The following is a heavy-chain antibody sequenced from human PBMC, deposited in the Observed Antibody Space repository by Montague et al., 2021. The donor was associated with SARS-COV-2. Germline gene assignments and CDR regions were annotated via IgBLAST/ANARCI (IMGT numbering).Heavy chain of an antibody. V-gene: IGHV4-39*01. CDR3: ARKASRGITIFGVVTASYYFDY. J-gene: IGHJ4*02. D-gene: IGHD3-3*01. CDR2: IYYSGST. Sequence: ETLSLTCTVPGGSISSSSYYWGWIRQPPGKGLEWIGSIYYSGSTYYNPSLKSRVTISVDTSKNQFSLKLSSVTAADTAVYYCARKASRGITIFGVVTASYYFDYWGQGTLVTVSS. CDR1: GGSISSSSYY.